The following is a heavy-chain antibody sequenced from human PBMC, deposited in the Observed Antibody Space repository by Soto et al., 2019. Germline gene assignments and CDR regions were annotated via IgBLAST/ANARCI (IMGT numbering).Heavy chain of an antibody. D-gene: IGHD6-13*01. CDR3: ARVVGVAGGRRIWLEP. V-gene: IGHV3-7*03. J-gene: IGHJ5*02. CDR1: GFTFSTYW. CDR2: INEDGSDK. Sequence: PRLSCVASGFTFSTYWMSWVRQAPGKGLEWVANINEDGSDKNYVESVKGRFIISRDNVNDSLYLQMSSLSAEDTALYYCARVVGVAGGRRIWLEPWGQGTLVTVSS.